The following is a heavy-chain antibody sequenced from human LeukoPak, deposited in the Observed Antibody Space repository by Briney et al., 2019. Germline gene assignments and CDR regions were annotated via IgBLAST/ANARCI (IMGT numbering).Heavy chain of an antibody. Sequence: ASVEVSCKASGYTFTSYFIHWVRQAPGEGLEWMGIINPTGGSARYAQKFQGRVTMTRDTSTSTVYMELSSLRSEDTAVYYCARGRVTATDGFDIWGQGTTVIVSS. J-gene: IGHJ3*02. CDR2: INPTGGSA. CDR1: GYTFTSYF. V-gene: IGHV1-46*01. D-gene: IGHD2-21*02. CDR3: ARGRVTATDGFDI.